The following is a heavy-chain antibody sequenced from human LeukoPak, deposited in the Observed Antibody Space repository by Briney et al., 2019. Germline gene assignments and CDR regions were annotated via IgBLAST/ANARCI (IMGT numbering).Heavy chain of an antibody. D-gene: IGHD5-18*01. CDR3: ARDGGGYSYYVDY. CDR1: GFTFGSYC. V-gene: IGHV3-48*04. J-gene: IGHJ4*02. Sequence: AGSLSLSSEASGFTFGSYCMNWVRQAPRKGLEWVSYISRSTTIYYADSVKGGFTGSRDNAKNSVYLQMNSLRAEDTAKYYCARDGGGYSYYVDYWGQGTLVTVSS. CDR2: ISRSTTI.